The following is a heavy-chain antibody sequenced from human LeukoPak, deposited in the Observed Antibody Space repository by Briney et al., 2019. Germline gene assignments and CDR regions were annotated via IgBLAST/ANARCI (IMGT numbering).Heavy chain of an antibody. CDR1: GGTFSSYA. J-gene: IGHJ4*02. CDR2: IIPILGIA. CDR3: ARDDYGDYFDY. D-gene: IGHD4-17*01. V-gene: IGHV1-69*04. Sequence: ASVKVSCKASGGTFSSYAISWVRQAPGQGLEWMGRIIPILGIANYAQKFQGRVTITADKSTSTAYMELSSLRSEDTAVYYCARDDYGDYFDYWGQGTLVTVSS.